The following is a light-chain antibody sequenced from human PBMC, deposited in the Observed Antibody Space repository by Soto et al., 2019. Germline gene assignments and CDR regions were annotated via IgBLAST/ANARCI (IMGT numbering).Light chain of an antibody. CDR3: QQYGSSPP. Sequence: VLIKTPGPLLLSTGERATLSCRGSRSGSSSYRAWYQQKPGQAPRLLIYGAYSRATGIADRFMGSGSGTDFTLTISGLEPEDLAVYYCQQYGSSPPFGQGTRLEI. V-gene: IGKV3-20*01. CDR2: GAY. CDR1: RSGSSSY. J-gene: IGKJ5*01.